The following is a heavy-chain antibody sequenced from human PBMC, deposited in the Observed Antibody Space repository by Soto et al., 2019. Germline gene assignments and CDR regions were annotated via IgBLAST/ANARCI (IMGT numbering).Heavy chain of an antibody. D-gene: IGHD6-13*01. CDR3: DRGGIAAGNWFDP. CDR2: IYYSGST. J-gene: IGHJ5*02. CDR1: GGSISSGDYY. Sequence: SETLSLTCTVSGGSISSGDYYWSWIRQPPGKGLEWIGYIYYSGSTYYNPSLKSRVTISVDTSKNQFSLKLSSVTAADTAVYYCDRGGIAAGNWFDPWGQGTLVTVSS. V-gene: IGHV4-30-4*01.